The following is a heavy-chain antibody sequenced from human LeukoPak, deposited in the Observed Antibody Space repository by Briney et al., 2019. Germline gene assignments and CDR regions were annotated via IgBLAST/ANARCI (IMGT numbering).Heavy chain of an antibody. J-gene: IGHJ1*01. CDR3: ARGRDSAMVEH. CDR1: GGSVSGYY. D-gene: IGHD5-18*01. Sequence: SDTLSLTRAVYGGSVSGYYWSWIRQPPGKGLEWIGEINHSGRTNYNPSLKSRVTISVDTSKNQFSLKLSSVTAADTAVYYCARGRDSAMVEHWGQGTLVTVSS. CDR2: INHSGRT. V-gene: IGHV4-34*01.